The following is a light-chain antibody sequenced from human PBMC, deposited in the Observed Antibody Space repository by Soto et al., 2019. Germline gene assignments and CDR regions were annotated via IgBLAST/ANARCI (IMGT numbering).Light chain of an antibody. CDR3: QQRSNWPIT. Sequence: ETVLTQSPATLSLSPGNRTKLSCRASQSVSSYLAWYQQKPGQAPRLLIYDASNRATGIPARFSGSGSGTDFTLTISSLEPEDFAVYYCQQRSNWPITFGQGTRLEIK. CDR2: DAS. J-gene: IGKJ5*01. V-gene: IGKV3-11*01. CDR1: QSVSSY.